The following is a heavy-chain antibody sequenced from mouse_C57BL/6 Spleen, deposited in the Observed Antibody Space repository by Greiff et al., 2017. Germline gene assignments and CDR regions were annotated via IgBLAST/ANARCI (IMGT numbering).Heavy chain of an antibody. V-gene: IGHV6-3*01. J-gene: IGHJ3*01. CDR2: IRLKSDNYAT. D-gene: IGHD1-1*01. CDR1: GFTFSNYW. CDR3: TGGSFFAY. Sequence: DVKLQESGGGLVQPGGSMKLSCVASGFTFSNYWMNWVRQSPEKGLEWVAQIRLKSDNYATHYAESVKGRFTISRDDSKSSVYLQMNNLRAEDTGIYYCTGGSFFAYWGQGTLVTVSA.